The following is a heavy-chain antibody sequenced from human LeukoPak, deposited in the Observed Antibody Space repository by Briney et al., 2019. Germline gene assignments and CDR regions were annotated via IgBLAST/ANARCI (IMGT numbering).Heavy chain of an antibody. J-gene: IGHJ4*02. Sequence: PGGSLRLSCAASGFPFGNYAMSWVRQTPGKGLECVSVISGDGGNTYYADSVKGRFTISRDNSKNTLYLQMNSLRAEDTAVYYCARVRDSSGWYELEYWGQGTLVTVSS. CDR1: GFPFGNYA. CDR3: ARVRDSSGWYELEY. D-gene: IGHD6-19*01. CDR2: ISGDGGNT. V-gene: IGHV3-23*01.